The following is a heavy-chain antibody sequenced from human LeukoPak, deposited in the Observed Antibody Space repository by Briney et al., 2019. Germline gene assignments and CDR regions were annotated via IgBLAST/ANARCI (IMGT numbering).Heavy chain of an antibody. CDR1: GFTFSDHY. D-gene: IGHD3-22*01. CDR2: TRNKANSYTT. V-gene: IGHV3-72*01. CDR3: AREVLGYDSSGYYYIGYYFDY. Sequence: GGSLRLSCAASGFTFSDHYMDWVRQAPGKGLEWVGRTRNKANSYTTEYAASVKGRFTISRVDSKNSLYLQMNSLKTEDTAVYYCAREVLGYDSSGYYYIGYYFDYWGQGTLVTVSS. J-gene: IGHJ4*02.